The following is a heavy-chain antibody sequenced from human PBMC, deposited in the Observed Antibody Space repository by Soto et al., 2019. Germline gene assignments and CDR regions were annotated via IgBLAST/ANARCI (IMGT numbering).Heavy chain of an antibody. CDR1: GFTFRSFT. CDR3: TRDASRDSSARGWFDP. CDR2: ISSNSAYI. D-gene: IGHD6-13*01. J-gene: IGHJ5*02. Sequence: GGSLRLSCAASGFTFRSFTMNWVRRAPGKGLEWVSTISSNSAYIYYTDALRGRFTISRDNAKNSLHLQMNSLRAEDTAVYYCTRDASRDSSARGWFDPWGQGTLVTVS. V-gene: IGHV3-21*01.